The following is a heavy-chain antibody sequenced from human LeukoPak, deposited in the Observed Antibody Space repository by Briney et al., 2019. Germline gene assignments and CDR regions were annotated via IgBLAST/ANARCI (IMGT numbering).Heavy chain of an antibody. Sequence: PGGSLRLSCAASGFTFSDYWMYWVRQVPGKGLVWVSRINPGGSSTTYADSVKGRFTISRDNAKSTLYLQMNSLRAEDTALYYCERSSQAGDYWGQGTLVTVSS. V-gene: IGHV3-74*01. CDR2: INPGGSST. J-gene: IGHJ4*02. CDR1: GFTFSDYW. CDR3: ERSSQAGDY. D-gene: IGHD2-15*01.